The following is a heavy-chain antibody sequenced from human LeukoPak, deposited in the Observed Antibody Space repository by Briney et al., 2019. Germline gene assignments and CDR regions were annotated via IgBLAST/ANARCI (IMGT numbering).Heavy chain of an antibody. J-gene: IGHJ4*02. D-gene: IGHD3-3*01. CDR1: GYTFTSYG. CDR2: ISAYNGNT. Sequence: ASVKVSCKASGYTFTSYGISWMRQAPGQGLEWMGWISAYNGNTNYAQKLQGRVTMTTDTSTSTAYMELRSLRSDDTAVYYCARSITIFGAFDYWGQGTLVTVSS. CDR3: ARSITIFGAFDY. V-gene: IGHV1-18*01.